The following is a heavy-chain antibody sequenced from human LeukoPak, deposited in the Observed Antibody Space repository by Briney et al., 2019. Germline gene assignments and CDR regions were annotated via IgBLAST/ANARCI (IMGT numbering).Heavy chain of an antibody. D-gene: IGHD3-16*01. V-gene: IGHV5-51*01. J-gene: IGHJ4*02. CDR3: ASARHGDYVWDY. CDR1: GYSFTYW. CDR2: IYSGDSHT. Sequence: GESLKISCKGSGYSFTYWIGWVRQMPGKGLEWMGIIYSGDSHTKYSPSFQGRVTTSVDKSITTAYLQWSSLEASDTAMYYCASARHGDYVWDYWGQGTLVTVSS.